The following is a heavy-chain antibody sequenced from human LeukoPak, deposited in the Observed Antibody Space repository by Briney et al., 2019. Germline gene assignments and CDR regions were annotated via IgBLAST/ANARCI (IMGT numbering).Heavy chain of an antibody. Sequence: GGSLRLSCAASGFTFSSSAMSWVRPAPGKGLEWVSSISGSGSGGSTYYADSVKGRFTISRDNSKNTLYLQMNSLRAEDTAVYYCAKSGYNRFDYWGQGTLVTVSS. CDR3: AKSGYNRFDY. CDR1: GFTFSSSA. D-gene: IGHD5-24*01. J-gene: IGHJ4*02. CDR2: ISGSGSGGST. V-gene: IGHV3-23*01.